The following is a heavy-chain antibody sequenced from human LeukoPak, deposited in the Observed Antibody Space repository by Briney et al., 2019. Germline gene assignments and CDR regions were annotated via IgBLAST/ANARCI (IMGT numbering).Heavy chain of an antibody. D-gene: IGHD1-7*01. J-gene: IGHJ4*02. Sequence: ASVKVSCKASGYTFTGYYMHWVRQAPGQGLEWMGWINPNSGGTNYAQKFQGRVTMTRDTSISTAYMELSRLRSDDTAVYYCARVQGNWNYNPCDYWGQGTLVTVSS. CDR3: ARVQGNWNYNPCDY. CDR1: GYTFTGYY. V-gene: IGHV1-2*02. CDR2: INPNSGGT.